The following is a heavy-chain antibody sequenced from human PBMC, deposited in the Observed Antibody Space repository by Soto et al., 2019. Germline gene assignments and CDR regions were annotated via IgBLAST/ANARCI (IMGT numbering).Heavy chain of an antibody. Sequence: SVEVSCKASGGTFSSYAISWVLRAPGQGLEWMGGIIPIFGTANYAQKFQGRVTITADESTSTAYMELSSLRSEDTAVYYCARDLGYYDSSGYYAWGQGTLVTVSS. CDR1: GGTFSSYA. V-gene: IGHV1-69*13. CDR3: ARDLGYYDSSGYYA. J-gene: IGHJ5*02. CDR2: IIPIFGTA. D-gene: IGHD3-22*01.